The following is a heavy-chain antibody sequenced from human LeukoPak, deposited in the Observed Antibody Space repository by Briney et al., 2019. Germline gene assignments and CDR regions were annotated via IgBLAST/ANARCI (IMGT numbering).Heavy chain of an antibody. V-gene: IGHV1-69*13. Sequence: SVKVSCKASGYTFTSYDINWVRQTPGQGLEWMGGIIPIFGSTNYAQKFQVRVTITADESTNTAYMELNSLRSEDTGVYYCARVMVVAGNGGYFLYWGQGTLVTVSS. J-gene: IGHJ1*01. CDR3: ARVMVVAGNGGYFLY. D-gene: IGHD2-15*01. CDR1: GYTFTSYD. CDR2: IIPIFGST.